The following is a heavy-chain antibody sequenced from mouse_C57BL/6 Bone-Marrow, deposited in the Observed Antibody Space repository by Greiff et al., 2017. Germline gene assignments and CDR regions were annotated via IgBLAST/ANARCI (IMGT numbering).Heavy chain of an antibody. CDR1: GYSITSGYY. Sequence: VQLKESGPGLVKPSQSLSLTCSVTGYSITSGYYWNWIRQFPGNKLEWMGYISYDGSNNYNPSLKNRISITRDTSKNQFFLKLNSVTTEDTATYYCARESPITTVVASPSFAYWGQGTLVTDSA. D-gene: IGHD1-1*01. CDR3: ARESPITTVVASPSFAY. J-gene: IGHJ3*01. V-gene: IGHV3-6*01. CDR2: ISYDGSN.